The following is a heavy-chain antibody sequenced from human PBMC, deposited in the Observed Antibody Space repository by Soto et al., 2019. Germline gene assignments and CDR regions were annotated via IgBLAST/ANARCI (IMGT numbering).Heavy chain of an antibody. J-gene: IGHJ6*02. D-gene: IGHD1-26*01. V-gene: IGHV3-48*02. CDR2: INSGSTSI. CDR1: GCTCSSYS. CDR3: ARRGGSYPTYYYGMDV. Sequence: GGSLRLSCAASGCTCSSYSMNWVRQAPGKGLEWVSYINSGSTSIYYTDSVKGRFTISRDNAKNSLYLQMNSLRDEDTAVYYCARRGGSYPTYYYGMDVWGQGTTVTVS.